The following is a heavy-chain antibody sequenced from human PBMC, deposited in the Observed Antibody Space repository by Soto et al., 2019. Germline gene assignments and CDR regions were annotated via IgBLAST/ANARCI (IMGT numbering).Heavy chain of an antibody. CDR3: AHSPYYYDNSGYYYVY. V-gene: IGHV2-5*02. CDR1: GFSLNTSGVG. Sequence: QITLKESGPTLVKPTQTLTLTCTVSGFSLNTSGVGVGWIRQPPGKALEWLTLIYWDDDKRYSPSLKSRLTITKDTSKNQVVLTMTNMDPVHTATYYCAHSPYYYDNSGYYYVYWGQGTVVTVSS. J-gene: IGHJ4*02. CDR2: IYWDDDK. D-gene: IGHD3-22*01.